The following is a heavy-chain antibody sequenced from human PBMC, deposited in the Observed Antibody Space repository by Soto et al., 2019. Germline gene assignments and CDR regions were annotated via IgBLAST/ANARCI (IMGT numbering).Heavy chain of an antibody. CDR2: ISAYNGNT. D-gene: IGHD3-3*01. CDR1: GYTFTSYG. J-gene: IGHJ6*02. V-gene: IGHV1-18*01. CDR3: ARHAFWSGYYVSGYYYYGMDV. Sequence: EASVKVSCKASGYTFTSYGISWVRQAPGQGLEWMGWISAYNGNTNYAQKLQGRVTMTTDTSTSTAYMELRSLRSDDTAVYYCARHAFWSGYYVSGYYYYGMDVWGQGTTVTVSS.